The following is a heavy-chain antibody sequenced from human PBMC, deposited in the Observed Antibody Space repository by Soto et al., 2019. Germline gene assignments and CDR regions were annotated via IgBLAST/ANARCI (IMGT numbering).Heavy chain of an antibody. Sequence: ASVKVSCKASGYTFTSYYMHWVRQAPGQGLEWMGIINPSGGSTSYAQKFQGRVTMTRDTSTSTVYMELSSLRSEDTAVYYCAESDSTLGTFDYWGQGTLATVSS. CDR3: AESDSTLGTFDY. D-gene: IGHD7-27*01. CDR2: INPSGGST. J-gene: IGHJ4*02. CDR1: GYTFTSYY. V-gene: IGHV1-46*01.